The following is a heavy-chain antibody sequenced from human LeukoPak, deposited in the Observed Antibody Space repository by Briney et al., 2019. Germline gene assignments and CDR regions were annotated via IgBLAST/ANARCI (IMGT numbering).Heavy chain of an antibody. CDR1: GGSISSYY. D-gene: IGHD4-17*01. CDR3: ARLRLTTVTTQDYYYGMDV. CDR2: IYYSGST. J-gene: IGHJ6*02. Sequence: SETLSLTCTVSGGSISSYYWSWVRQSPGKGLEWIGHIYYSGSTNYNPSLKSRVTISLDTSKKQFSLKLSSVTAADTAVYYCARLRLTTVTTQDYYYGMDVWGQGTTVTVSS. V-gene: IGHV4-59*08.